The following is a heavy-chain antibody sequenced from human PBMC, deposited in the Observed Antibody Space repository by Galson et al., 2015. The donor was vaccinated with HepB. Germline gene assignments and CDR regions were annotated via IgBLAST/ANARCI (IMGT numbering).Heavy chain of an antibody. J-gene: IGHJ6*02. D-gene: IGHD3-9*01. CDR2: ISGSGGST. CDR3: AKDTSVRYFDWLWMRGLGRDMSHYYYYGMDV. Sequence: SLRLSCAASGFTFSSYAMSWVRQAPGKGLEWVSAISGSGGSTYYADSVKGRFTISRDSSKNTLYLQMNSLRAEDTAVYYCAKDTSVRYFDWLWMRGLGRDMSHYYYYGMDVWGQGTTVTVSS. V-gene: IGHV3-23*01. CDR1: GFTFSSYA.